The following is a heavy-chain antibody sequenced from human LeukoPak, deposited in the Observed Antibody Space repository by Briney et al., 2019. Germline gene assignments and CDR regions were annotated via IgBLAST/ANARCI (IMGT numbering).Heavy chain of an antibody. J-gene: IGHJ4*02. Sequence: PSETLSLTCAVYGGSFSGYYWSWIRQPPGKGLEWIGEINHSGSTNYNPSLKSRVTISVDTSKNQFSLKLSSVTAADTAVYYCASGGGNSDYWGQGTLVTVSS. CDR2: INHSGST. CDR1: GGSFSGYY. V-gene: IGHV4-34*01. D-gene: IGHD4-23*01. CDR3: ASGGGNSDY.